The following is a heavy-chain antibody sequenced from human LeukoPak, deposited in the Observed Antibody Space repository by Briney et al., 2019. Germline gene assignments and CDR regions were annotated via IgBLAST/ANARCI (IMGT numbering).Heavy chain of an antibody. J-gene: IGHJ4*02. Sequence: GGSLRLSCAASGFTFSSYEMHWVRQPPGKGLEWVSYISSSDSTIYYADSVKGRFTISRDNAKNSLYLQMNSLRAEDTAVYYCARQFRGDYYDSSGYYSSPVDYWGQGTLVTVSS. D-gene: IGHD3-22*01. V-gene: IGHV3-48*03. CDR2: ISSSDSTI. CDR3: ARQFRGDYYDSSGYYSSPVDY. CDR1: GFTFSSYE.